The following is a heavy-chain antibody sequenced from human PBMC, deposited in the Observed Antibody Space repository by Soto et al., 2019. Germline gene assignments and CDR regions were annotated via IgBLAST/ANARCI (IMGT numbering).Heavy chain of an antibody. CDR2: ISYDGSNK. CDR1: GFTFSSYG. D-gene: IGHD3-22*01. V-gene: IGHV3-30*18. CDR3: AKDSYYYDSSGFSEPHTTNNELDY. J-gene: IGHJ4*02. Sequence: GGSLRLSCAASGFTFSSYGMHWVRQAPGKGLEWVAVISYDGSNKYYADSVKGRFTISRDNSKNTLYLQMNSLRAEDTAVYYCAKDSYYYDSSGFSEPHTTNNELDYWGQGTLVTVSS.